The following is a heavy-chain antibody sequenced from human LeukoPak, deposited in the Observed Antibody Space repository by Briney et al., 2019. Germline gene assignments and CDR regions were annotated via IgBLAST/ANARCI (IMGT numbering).Heavy chain of an antibody. CDR3: AKDSPVDY. J-gene: IGHJ4*02. CDR2: ISYDGSNK. CDR1: GFTFSSYA. V-gene: IGHV3-30*04. Sequence: PGGSLRLSCAASGFTFSSYAMHWVRQAPGKGLEWVAVISYDGSNKYYADSVKGRFTISRDNAKNSVYLQMNSLRAEDTAVYYCAKDSPVDYWGQGTLVTVSS.